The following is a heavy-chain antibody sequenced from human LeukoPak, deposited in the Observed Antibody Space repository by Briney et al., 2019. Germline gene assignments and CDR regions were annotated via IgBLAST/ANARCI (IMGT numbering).Heavy chain of an antibody. J-gene: IGHJ4*02. Sequence: SETLSLTCTVSGGSISSYYWNWIRQPPGKGLEWIGYIYYSGSTNYNPSLKSRVTISVDTSKNQFSLKLSSVTAADTAVYYCARDDGGYLSYWGQGTLVTVSS. CDR2: IYYSGST. CDR1: GGSISSYY. D-gene: IGHD3-22*01. V-gene: IGHV4-59*12. CDR3: ARDDGGYLSY.